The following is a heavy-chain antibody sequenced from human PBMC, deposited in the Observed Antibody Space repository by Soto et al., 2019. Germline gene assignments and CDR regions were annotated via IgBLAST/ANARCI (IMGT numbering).Heavy chain of an antibody. J-gene: IGHJ1*01. CDR1: GFTFSTHS. D-gene: IGHD1-26*01. CDR3: AKIGATSDTQH. CDR2: ISSSSSTI. Sequence: AVGSLRNPFAAPGFTFSTHSMNWVRQAPGKGLEWVSYISSSSSTIFYTDSVKGRFTVSRDNAKNSLYLQMNSLRAEDTAVYYCAKIGATSDTQHWGQGTLVTVS. V-gene: IGHV3-48*01.